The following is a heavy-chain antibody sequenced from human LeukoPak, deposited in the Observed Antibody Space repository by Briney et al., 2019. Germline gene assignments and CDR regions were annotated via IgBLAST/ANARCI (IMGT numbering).Heavy chain of an antibody. D-gene: IGHD3-3*01. CDR1: GYTFTSYG. CDR2: ISAYNGNT. V-gene: IGHV1-18*01. J-gene: IGHJ5*02. CDR3: ARVRITIFGVVIPWFDP. Sequence: ASGKVSCKASGYTFTSYGISWVRQAPGQGLEWMGWISAYNGNTNYAQKLQGRVTMTTDTSTSTAYMELRSLRSDDTAVYYCARVRITIFGVVIPWFDPWGQGTLVTVSS.